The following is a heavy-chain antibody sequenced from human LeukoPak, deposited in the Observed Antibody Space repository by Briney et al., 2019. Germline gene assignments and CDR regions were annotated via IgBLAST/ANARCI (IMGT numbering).Heavy chain of an antibody. CDR3: AREGYYDSGSSPTFYFDY. V-gene: IGHV3-30-3*01. J-gene: IGHJ4*02. Sequence: PGGSLRLSCAASGFTFSSYAMHWVRQAPGKGLEWVAVISYDGSNKYYADSVKGRFTISRDNSKNTLYLQMNGLRAEDTAVYYCAREGYYDSGSSPTFYFDYWGQGTLVTVSS. CDR2: ISYDGSNK. D-gene: IGHD3-10*01. CDR1: GFTFSSYA.